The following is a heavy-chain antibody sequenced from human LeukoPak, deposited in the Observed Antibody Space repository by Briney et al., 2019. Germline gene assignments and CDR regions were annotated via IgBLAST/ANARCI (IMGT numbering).Heavy chain of an antibody. J-gene: IGHJ3*02. Sequence: ASETLSLTCTVSGGSISSGGYYWSWIRQHPGKGLEWIGYIYYSGSTYYNPSLKSRVTISVDTSKNQFSLKLSSVTAADTAVYYCARWPQGHYYDCSGTPSDAFDIWGQGTMVTVSS. D-gene: IGHD3-22*01. CDR1: GGSISSGGYY. CDR2: IYYSGST. V-gene: IGHV4-31*03. CDR3: ARWPQGHYYDCSGTPSDAFDI.